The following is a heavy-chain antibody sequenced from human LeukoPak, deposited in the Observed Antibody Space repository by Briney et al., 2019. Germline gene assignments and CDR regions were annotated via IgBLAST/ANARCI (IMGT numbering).Heavy chain of an antibody. CDR1: GFTFSSYA. Sequence: GGSLRLSCAASGFTFSSYAMSWVRQAPGKGLEWVSAISGNGGSTYYADSVKGRFTISRDNSKNTLYLQMNSLRAEDTAVYYCAKVPYYYDSSGYHPAYYFDFWGQGTLVTVSS. CDR2: ISGNGGST. J-gene: IGHJ4*02. D-gene: IGHD3-22*01. CDR3: AKVPYYYDSSGYHPAYYFDF. V-gene: IGHV3-23*01.